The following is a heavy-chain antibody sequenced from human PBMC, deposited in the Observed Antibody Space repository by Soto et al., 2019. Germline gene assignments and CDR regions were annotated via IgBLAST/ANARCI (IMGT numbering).Heavy chain of an antibody. J-gene: IGHJ6*02. CDR1: GYTFSSYG. CDR2: ISGYNGNT. Sequence: QAQLVQSGAEVKKPGASVKVSCKASGYTFSSYGITWVRQAPGQGLEWMAWISGYNGNTNYAQNLQGRVTMTTDTSTNTAYMELRSLRSDDTAVYYCARDDFVVRGVYYYYCMDVWGQGTTVTVSS. V-gene: IGHV1-18*01. CDR3: ARDDFVVRGVYYYYCMDV. D-gene: IGHD3-10*01.